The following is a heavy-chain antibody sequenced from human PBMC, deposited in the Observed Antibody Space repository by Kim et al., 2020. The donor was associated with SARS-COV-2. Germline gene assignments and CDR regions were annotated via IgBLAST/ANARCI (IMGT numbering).Heavy chain of an antibody. CDR1: GFTFSSYA. J-gene: IGHJ4*02. CDR2: ISGSGGST. D-gene: IGHD3-3*01. V-gene: IGHV3-23*01. Sequence: GGSLRLSCAASGFTFSSYAMSWVRQAPGKGLEWVSAISGSGGSTYYADSVKGRFTISRDNSKNTLYLQMNSLRAEDTAVYYCAKGHGDFWSGYPFDYWGQGTLVTVSS. CDR3: AKGHGDFWSGYPFDY.